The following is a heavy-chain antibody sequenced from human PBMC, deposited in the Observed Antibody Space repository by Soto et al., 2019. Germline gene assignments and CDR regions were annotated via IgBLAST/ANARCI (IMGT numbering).Heavy chain of an antibody. V-gene: IGHV1-69*06. CDR2: IIPIFDTP. CDR1: GGIFSSFT. J-gene: IGHJ6*02. D-gene: IGHD3-10*01. CDR3: ATHGATTMARGAMKHYYYVMDV. Sequence: SVKVSCKASGGIFSSFTISWVRQAPGQGLEWLGGIIPIFDTPTYAQNFQGRVTITADKSTNTVYMELSSLRSEDTAVYYCATHGATTMARGAMKHYYYVMDVWGQGTTVTVSS.